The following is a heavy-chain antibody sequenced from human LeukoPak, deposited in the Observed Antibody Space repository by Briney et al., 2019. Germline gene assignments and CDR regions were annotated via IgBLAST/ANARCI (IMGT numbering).Heavy chain of an antibody. CDR1: GGSMSGYY. Sequence: PSETLSLTCTVSGGSMSGYYWTWIRLPAGKGLEWIGRIHSSGATNSDPSLRSRVTMSIDTSKNHFSLNLKSVTAADTAVYYCARGGRYYALFDPWGQGTLVTVSS. CDR3: ARGGRYYALFDP. V-gene: IGHV4-4*07. CDR2: IHSSGAT. D-gene: IGHD1-26*01. J-gene: IGHJ5*02.